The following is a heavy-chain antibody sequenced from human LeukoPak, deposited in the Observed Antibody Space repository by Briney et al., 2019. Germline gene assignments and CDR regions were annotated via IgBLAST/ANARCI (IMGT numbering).Heavy chain of an antibody. D-gene: IGHD2-15*01. J-gene: IGHJ4*02. CDR1: GYTFTSYG. Sequence: GASVKVSCKASGYTFTSYGISWVRQAPGQGLEWMGWISAYNGNTNYAQKLQGRVTMTTDTSTSTAYMELRSLRSDDTAAYYCARGPYCSGGSCYSVDYWGQGTLVTVSS. V-gene: IGHV1-18*01. CDR3: ARGPYCSGGSCYSVDY. CDR2: ISAYNGNT.